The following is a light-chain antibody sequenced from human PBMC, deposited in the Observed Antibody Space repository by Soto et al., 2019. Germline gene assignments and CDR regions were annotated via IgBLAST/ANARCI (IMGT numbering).Light chain of an antibody. V-gene: IGKV1-5*03. CDR2: EAS. J-gene: IGKJ1*01. Sequence: DIQMTQSPSSLSASVGDRVTIPCRASQTISSWLAWYQQKPGKAPKLLIYEASTLKSGVPSRFSGSGSGTEFTLTISSLQPDDFATYYCQHYNSYSEAFGQGTKVDIK. CDR3: QHYNSYSEA. CDR1: QTISSW.